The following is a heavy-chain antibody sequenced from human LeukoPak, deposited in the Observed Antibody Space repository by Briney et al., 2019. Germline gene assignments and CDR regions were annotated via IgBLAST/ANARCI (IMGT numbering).Heavy chain of an antibody. J-gene: IGHJ4*02. Sequence: PGGSLRLSCAASGFTFSDYYMSWIRQAPGKGLEWVSYISSSGSTIYYADSVKGRFTISRDNAKNSLYLQMNSLRAEDTAVYYCASYSSRPPYYFDYWGQGTLVTVSS. D-gene: IGHD6-13*01. CDR2: ISSSGSTI. CDR1: GFTFSDYY. V-gene: IGHV3-11*04. CDR3: ASYSSRPPYYFDY.